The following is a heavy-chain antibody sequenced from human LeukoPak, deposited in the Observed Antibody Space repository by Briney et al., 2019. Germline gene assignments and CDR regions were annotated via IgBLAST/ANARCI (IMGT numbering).Heavy chain of an antibody. CDR1: GGTFSSYA. CDR3: ARDNKWEIFAFDY. CDR2: IIPIFGTP. V-gene: IGHV1-69*13. Sequence: SVKVSCKASGGTFSSYAVSWVRQAPGQGLEWMGGIIPIFGTPKYAQKFQGRITITADESTSTAYMELSSLRSEDTAVYYCARDNKWEIFAFDYWGQGTPVTASS. J-gene: IGHJ4*02. D-gene: IGHD1-26*01.